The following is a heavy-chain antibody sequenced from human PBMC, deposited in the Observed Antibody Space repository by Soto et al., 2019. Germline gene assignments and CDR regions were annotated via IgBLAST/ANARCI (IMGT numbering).Heavy chain of an antibody. D-gene: IGHD6-13*01. V-gene: IGHV4-59*01. CDR3: ARDSGIAAAGAAFDY. CDR1: GGSISSYY. Sequence: SETLSLTCTVSGGSISSYYWSWIRQPPGKGLEWIGYIYYSGSTNYNPSLKSRVTISVDTSKNQFSLKLSSVTAADTAVYYCARDSGIAAAGAAFDYWGQGTLVTVSS. CDR2: IYYSGST. J-gene: IGHJ4*02.